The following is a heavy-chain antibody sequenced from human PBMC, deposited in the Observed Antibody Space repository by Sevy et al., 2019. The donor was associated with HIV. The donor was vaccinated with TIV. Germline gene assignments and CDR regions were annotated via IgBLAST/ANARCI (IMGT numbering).Heavy chain of an antibody. J-gene: IGHJ6*02. CDR3: ARDGLVVAATYEGGYYYYGMDV. D-gene: IGHD2-15*01. CDR1: AFTFSSYA. Sequence: GGSLRLSCAASAFTFSSYAMHWVRQAPGKGLEWVAVISYDGSNKYYADSVKGRFTISRDNSKNTLYLQMNSLRAEDTAVYYCARDGLVVAATYEGGYYYYGMDVWGQGTTVTVSS. V-gene: IGHV3-30-3*01. CDR2: ISYDGSNK.